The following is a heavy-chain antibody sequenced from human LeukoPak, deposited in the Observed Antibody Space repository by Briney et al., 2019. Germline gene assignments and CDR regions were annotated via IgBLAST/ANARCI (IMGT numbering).Heavy chain of an antibody. Sequence: ASVKVSCKASGYTFTSYGISWVRQAPGQGLEWMGWISAYNGNTDYAQSLQGRVTMTIDTSTSTVYMELRSLRSDDTAVYYCARDVGRSYDLDYWGQGTLVTVSS. CDR2: ISAYNGNT. V-gene: IGHV1-18*01. D-gene: IGHD3-16*01. CDR1: GYTFTSYG. CDR3: ARDVGRSYDLDY. J-gene: IGHJ4*02.